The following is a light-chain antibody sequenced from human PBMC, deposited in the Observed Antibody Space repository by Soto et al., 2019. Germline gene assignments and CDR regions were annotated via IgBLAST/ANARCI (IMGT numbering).Light chain of an antibody. CDR1: QSVAGSY. J-gene: IGKJ1*01. CDR3: HQYAGSPRT. V-gene: IGKV3-20*01. Sequence: EIVLTQSPGTLSLSPGERATLSCRASQSVAGSYLVWYQQKPGQAPRLLIYGASGRATGIPDRFGGGGSGTDFTLTISRLEPEDIAVYYCHQYAGSPRTFGQGTKVEI. CDR2: GAS.